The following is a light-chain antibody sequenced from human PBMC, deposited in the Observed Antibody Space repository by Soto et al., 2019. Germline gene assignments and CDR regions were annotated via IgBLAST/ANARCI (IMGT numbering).Light chain of an antibody. J-gene: IGKJ2*01. CDR3: QQTYSTPYT. CDR2: ATS. CDR1: QTITNY. Sequence: DIQMTQSPSSLSASVGDRVTITCRASQTITNYLNWYQQRPGRAPKLLIYATSTLQSGVPSRFSGSGSGTAFTLTISRLQPEDSSTYYCQQTYSTPYTFGQGTKLEIK. V-gene: IGKV1-39*01.